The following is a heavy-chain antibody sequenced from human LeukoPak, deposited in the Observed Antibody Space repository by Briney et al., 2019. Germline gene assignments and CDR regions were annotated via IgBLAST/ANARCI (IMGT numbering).Heavy chain of an antibody. D-gene: IGHD3-22*01. Sequence: ASVKVSCKASGYTFTSYAMHWVRQAPGQRLEWMGWINAGNGNTKYSQKFQGRVTITRDTSASTAYMELSSLRSEDTAVYYCARGSYYYDSSGYYYLKASAFDIWGQGTMVTVSS. CDR3: ARGSYYYDSSGYYYLKASAFDI. V-gene: IGHV1-3*01. J-gene: IGHJ3*02. CDR2: INAGNGNT. CDR1: GYTFTSYA.